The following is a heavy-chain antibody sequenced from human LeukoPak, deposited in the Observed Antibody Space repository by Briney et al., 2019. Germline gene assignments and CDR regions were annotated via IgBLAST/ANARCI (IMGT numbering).Heavy chain of an antibody. V-gene: IGHV3-9*01. CDR3: AKTRRRSYYYGSGSWYFDL. J-gene: IGHJ2*01. D-gene: IGHD3-10*01. Sequence: GGSLRLSCAASGFTFDDYAMHWVRQAPGKGLEWVSGISWNSGSIGYADSVKGRFTISRDNAKNSLYLQMNSLRAEDTALYYCAKTRRRSYYYGSGSWYFDLWGRGTLVTVSS. CDR2: ISWNSGSI. CDR1: GFTFDDYA.